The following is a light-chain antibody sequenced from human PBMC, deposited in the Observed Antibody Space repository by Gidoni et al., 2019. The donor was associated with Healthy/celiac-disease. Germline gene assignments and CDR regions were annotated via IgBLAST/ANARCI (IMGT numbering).Light chain of an antibody. CDR1: QSISSY. J-gene: IGKJ5*01. CDR3: QQSYSTRFT. V-gene: IGKV1-39*01. Sequence: DIPMTQSPSSLSASVGDRVTITCRASQSISSYLNWYQQKPGKAPKLLIYAASSLQSGVPSRFSGSGSGTDFTLTISSLQPEDFATYYCQQSYSTRFTFGQXTRLEIK. CDR2: AAS.